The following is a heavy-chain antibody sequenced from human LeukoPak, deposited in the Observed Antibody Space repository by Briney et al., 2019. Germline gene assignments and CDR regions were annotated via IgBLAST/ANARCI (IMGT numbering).Heavy chain of an antibody. Sequence: SETLSLTCTVSGGSISSYYWSWIRQPAPKGLEWIGRIYTSGSTNYNPSLKSRVTMSVDTSKNQFSLKLSSVTAADTAVYYCARDTVAYYYYYYMDVWGKGTTVTISS. CDR1: GGSISSYY. CDR3: ARDTVAYYYYYYMDV. D-gene: IGHD4-23*01. J-gene: IGHJ6*03. CDR2: IYTSGST. V-gene: IGHV4-4*07.